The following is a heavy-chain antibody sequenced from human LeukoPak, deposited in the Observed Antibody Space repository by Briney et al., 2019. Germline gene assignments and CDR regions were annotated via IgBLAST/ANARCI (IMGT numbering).Heavy chain of an antibody. CDR2: ISGSGGST. J-gene: IGHJ5*02. CDR3: AKSLYSRGWFDP. CDR1: GFTFSSYA. D-gene: IGHD2-15*01. Sequence: PGGFLRLSCAASGFTFSSYAMSWVRQAPGKGLEWVSAISGSGGSTYYADSVKGRFTISRDNSKNTLYLQMNSLRAEDTAVYYCAKSLYSRGWFDPWGQGTLVTVSS. V-gene: IGHV3-23*01.